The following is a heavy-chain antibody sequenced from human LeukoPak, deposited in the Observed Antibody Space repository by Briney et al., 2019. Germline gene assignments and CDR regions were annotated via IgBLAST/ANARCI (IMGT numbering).Heavy chain of an antibody. V-gene: IGHV3-7*01. J-gene: IGHJ6*03. Sequence: QSGGSRRLSVPASGLTFRGLWITGFPKAPGRGPDGVPNINQDGGTTYYVASVKGRFTISRDNAKNSLSLQMSSLRAEDTAVYYCTKDRQGPNQYHMDVWGKGTTVTVSS. CDR1: GLTFRGLW. CDR2: INQDGGTT. CDR3: TKDRQGPNQYHMDV.